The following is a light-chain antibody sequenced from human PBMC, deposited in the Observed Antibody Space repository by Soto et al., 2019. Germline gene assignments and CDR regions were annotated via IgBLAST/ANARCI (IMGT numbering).Light chain of an antibody. Sequence: QPVLTQSPSASASLGASVKLTCTLSSGHSSYAIAWHQQQPEKGPRYLMKLNSDGSHSKGDGIPDRFSGSSSGAERYLTISSLQSEDEADYYCQTGGTHVVFGGGTQLTVL. CDR1: SGHSSYA. CDR2: LNSDGSH. V-gene: IGLV4-69*01. J-gene: IGLJ2*01. CDR3: QTGGTHVV.